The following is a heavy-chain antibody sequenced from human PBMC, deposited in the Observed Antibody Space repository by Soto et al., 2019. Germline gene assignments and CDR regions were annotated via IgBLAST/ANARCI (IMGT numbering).Heavy chain of an antibody. J-gene: IGHJ5*02. Sequence: QVQLQQWGAGLLKPSETLSLTCAVYGGSFSGYYWSWIRQPPGKGLEWIGEINHSGSTNYNPSLKSRVTISVDTSKNQFSLKLSSVTAADTAVYYCARVWGIAAAGTITGWFYPWGQGTLVTVSS. D-gene: IGHD6-13*01. CDR2: INHSGST. CDR3: ARVWGIAAAGTITGWFYP. CDR1: GGSFSGYY. V-gene: IGHV4-34*01.